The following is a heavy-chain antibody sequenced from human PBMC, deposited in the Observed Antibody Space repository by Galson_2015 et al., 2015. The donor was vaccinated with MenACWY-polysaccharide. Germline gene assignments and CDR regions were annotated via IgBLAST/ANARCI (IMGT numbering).Heavy chain of an antibody. J-gene: IGHJ4*02. CDR2: IYSGGST. D-gene: IGHD6-19*01. CDR3: ARLAVDNYFDY. V-gene: IGHV3-66*01. Sequence: SLRLPCAASAFTVSSNHMSWVRQAPGKGLEWVSVIYSGGSTYYADSVKGRFTISRDNSKNTLYLQMNSLRAEDTALYYCARLAVDNYFDYWGQGTLVAVSS. CDR1: AFTVSSNH.